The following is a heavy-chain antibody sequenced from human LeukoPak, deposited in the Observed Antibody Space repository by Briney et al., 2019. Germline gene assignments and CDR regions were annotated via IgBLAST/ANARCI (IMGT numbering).Heavy chain of an antibody. CDR2: IYYSGST. Sequence: PSETLSLTRTVSGGSVSSGSYYWSWIRQPPGKGLEWIGYIYYSGSTNYNPSLKSRVTISVDTSKNQFSLKLSSVTAADTAVYYCARTWDVAGFDYWGQGTLVTVSS. CDR1: GGSVSSGSYY. CDR3: ARTWDVAGFDY. V-gene: IGHV4-61*01. D-gene: IGHD1-26*01. J-gene: IGHJ4*02.